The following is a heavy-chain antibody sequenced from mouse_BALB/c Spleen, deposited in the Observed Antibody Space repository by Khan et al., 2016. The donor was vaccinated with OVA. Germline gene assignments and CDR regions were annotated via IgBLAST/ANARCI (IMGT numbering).Heavy chain of an antibody. V-gene: IGHV9-3-1*01. D-gene: IGHD2-4*01. CDR3: TRRISYFALDY. Sequence: QIQLVQSGPELKKPGETVKISCKASGYTFTNYGMNWVKQAPGKGLKWMGWINTYTGEPTYADDFKGRFAVSLETSANTAYLQINNLKNEDASTYFCTRRISYFALDYWGQGTSVTVSS. J-gene: IGHJ4*01. CDR2: INTYTGEP. CDR1: GYTFTNYG.